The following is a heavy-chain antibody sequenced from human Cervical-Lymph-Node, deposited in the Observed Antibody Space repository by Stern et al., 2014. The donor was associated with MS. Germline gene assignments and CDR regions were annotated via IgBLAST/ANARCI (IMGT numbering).Heavy chain of an antibody. V-gene: IGHV1-69*01. CDR3: ASDRHTRGFDD. Sequence: VQLVESGAEVKKPGSSVKVSCKASGGTFSNYAITWVRQAPGQGLEWVGGISPMFGTANYAPKFQGRVTISADESTSTAYMELSSLRYEDTAVYYCASDRHTRGFDDWGQGSLVTVSS. J-gene: IGHJ4*02. CDR1: GGTFSNYA. D-gene: IGHD1-26*01. CDR2: ISPMFGTA.